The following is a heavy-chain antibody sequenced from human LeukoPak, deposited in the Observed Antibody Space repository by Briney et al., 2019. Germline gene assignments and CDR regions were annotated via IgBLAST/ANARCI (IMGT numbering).Heavy chain of an antibody. V-gene: IGHV1-46*01. Sequence: ASVKVSCKASGYTFTSYYMHWVRQAPGEGLEWMGIINPTGGSTSYAQKFQGRVTMTRDISTSTVYMELSSLRSEDTAVYYCARLRTTGSNYDYWGQGTLVTVSS. CDR3: ARLRTTGSNYDY. D-gene: IGHD1-14*01. J-gene: IGHJ4*02. CDR1: GYTFTSYY. CDR2: INPTGGST.